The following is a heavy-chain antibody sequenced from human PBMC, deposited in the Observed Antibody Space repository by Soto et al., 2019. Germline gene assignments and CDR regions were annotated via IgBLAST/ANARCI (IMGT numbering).Heavy chain of an antibody. D-gene: IGHD6-19*01. CDR3: AKEPTQWLVTWFDP. J-gene: IGHJ5*02. CDR2: ISGSGGST. V-gene: IGHV3-23*01. CDR1: GFTFSIYA. Sequence: GGSLRLSCAASGFTFSIYAMSWVRQAPGKGLEWVSAISGSGGSTYYADSVKGRFTISRDNSKNTLYLQMNSLRAEDTAVYYCAKEPTQWLVTWFDPWGQGTLVTAPQ.